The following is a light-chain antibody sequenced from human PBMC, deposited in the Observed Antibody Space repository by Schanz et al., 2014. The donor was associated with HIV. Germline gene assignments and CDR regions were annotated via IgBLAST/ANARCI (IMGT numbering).Light chain of an antibody. CDR3: SSYAGNNNGV. J-gene: IGLJ3*02. Sequence: QSALTQPASVSGSPGQSITISCTGTSSDVGVYNYVSWYQHHPGKAPKLMIYDVNNRPSGASNRFSGSKSGNTASLTISGLQAEDEADYYCSSYAGNNNGVFGGGTKLTVL. V-gene: IGLV2-14*03. CDR1: SSDVGVYNY. CDR2: DVN.